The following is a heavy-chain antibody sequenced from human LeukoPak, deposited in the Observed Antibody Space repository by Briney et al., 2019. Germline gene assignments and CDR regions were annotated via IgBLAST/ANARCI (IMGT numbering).Heavy chain of an antibody. J-gene: IGHJ4*02. D-gene: IGHD3-10*01. V-gene: IGHV3-23*01. CDR2: ISHTSEYT. CDR3: AKGSSAGRPYYFDY. CDR1: GFTFSSYS. Sequence: GVSLRLSCAASGFTFSSYSMNWVRQAPGKGLEWVSAISHTSEYTYHADSVMGRFTISRDNSKNTLYLQMNSLRAEDTAMYYCAKGSSAGRPYYFDYWGQGTLVTVSS.